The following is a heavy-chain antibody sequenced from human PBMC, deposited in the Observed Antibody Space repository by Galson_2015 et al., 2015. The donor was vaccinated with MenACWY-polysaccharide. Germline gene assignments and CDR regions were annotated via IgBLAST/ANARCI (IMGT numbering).Heavy chain of an antibody. CDR3: TRAIAGYYGMDV. CDR2: FSGTGGST. CDR1: GFTFSIYA. J-gene: IGHJ6*02. V-gene: IGHV3-23*01. Sequence: SLRLSCAASGFTFSIYAMTWVRQAPGKGLEWVSTFSGTGGSTHYADSLKGRFIISRDNSKNTLYLQMNSLTAEDTAVYYCTRAIAGYYGMDVWGQGTTVTVSS. D-gene: IGHD6-13*01.